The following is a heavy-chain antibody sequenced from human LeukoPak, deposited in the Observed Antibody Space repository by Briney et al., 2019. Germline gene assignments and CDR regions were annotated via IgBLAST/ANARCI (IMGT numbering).Heavy chain of an antibody. J-gene: IGHJ3*02. V-gene: IGHV3-48*03. CDR1: GFTFSACE. CDR3: ARVATMVRVPLDALDI. CDR2: ISRSGSTR. Sequence: GGSLRLSCAISGFTFSACELTWVRQAPGKGLEWVSYISRSGSTRYYADSVKGRFTISRDNAKNSLYLQMNSLGAEDTAVYYCARVATMVRVPLDALDIWGQGTVVSVSS. D-gene: IGHD3-10*01.